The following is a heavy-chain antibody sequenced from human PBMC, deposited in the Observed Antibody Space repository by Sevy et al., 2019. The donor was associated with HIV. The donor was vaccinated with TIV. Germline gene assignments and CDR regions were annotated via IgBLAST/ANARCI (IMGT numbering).Heavy chain of an antibody. Sequence: GGSLRLSCEASGFIFSSYAMSWVRQAPGKGLEWVSGINGGGDSTWYADSVKGRFTISRDNSKKVLYLQMNSLRAEDTAVYYCAKDYYGVGGYYFDYWGQGTLVTVSS. CDR2: INGGGDST. D-gene: IGHD4-17*01. V-gene: IGHV3-23*01. CDR1: GFIFSSYA. CDR3: AKDYYGVGGYYFDY. J-gene: IGHJ4*02.